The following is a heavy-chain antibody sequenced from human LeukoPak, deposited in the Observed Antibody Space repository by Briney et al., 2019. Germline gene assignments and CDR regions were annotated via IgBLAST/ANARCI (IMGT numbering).Heavy chain of an antibody. CDR1: GGSFRGYY. CDR2: INHSGST. D-gene: IGHD2-15*01. J-gene: IGHJ4*02. Sequence: SETLSLTCAVYGGSFRGYYWSWIRQPPGKGLEWIGEINHSGSTNYNPSLKSRVTISVDTSKNQFSLKLSSVTAADTAVYYCARRRVVVADFDYWGQGTLVTVSS. CDR3: ARRRVVVADFDY. V-gene: IGHV4-34*01.